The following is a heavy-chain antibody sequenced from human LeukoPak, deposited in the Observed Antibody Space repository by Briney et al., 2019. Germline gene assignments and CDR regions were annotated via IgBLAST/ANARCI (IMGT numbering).Heavy chain of an antibody. CDR2: INPNSGGT. J-gene: IGHJ5*02. D-gene: IGHD3-10*01. CDR1: GYTFTGYY. Sequence: ASVKVSCKASGYTFTGYYMHWVRQAPGQGLEWMGWINPNSGGTNYAQKFQGRVTMTRDTSISTAYMELSRLRSDDTAVYYCARVSMVRGVIIPWFDPWGQETLVTVSS. CDR3: ARVSMVRGVIIPWFDP. V-gene: IGHV1-2*02.